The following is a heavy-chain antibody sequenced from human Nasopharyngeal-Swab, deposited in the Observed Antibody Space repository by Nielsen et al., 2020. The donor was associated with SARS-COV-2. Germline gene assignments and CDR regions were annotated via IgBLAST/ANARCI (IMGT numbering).Heavy chain of an antibody. V-gene: IGHV3-20*04. CDR2: INWNSGST. Sequence: GGSLRLSCAASGFTFDDYAMHWVRQAPGKGLEWVSGINWNSGSTGYADSVKGRFTISRDNAKNSLYLQMNSLRAEDTAVYYCARGPALTEYFDYWGQGTLVTVSS. D-gene: IGHD3-16*01. CDR3: ARGPALTEYFDY. J-gene: IGHJ4*02. CDR1: GFTFDDYA.